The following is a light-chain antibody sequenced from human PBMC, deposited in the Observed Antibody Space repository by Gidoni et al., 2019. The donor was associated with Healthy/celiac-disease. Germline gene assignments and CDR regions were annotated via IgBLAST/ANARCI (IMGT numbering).Light chain of an antibody. CDR1: QSVSSSY. CDR2: GAS. CDR3: QQYGSSSYS. Sequence: TVLTQSRRTLSFSHGERAPLHCRASQSVSSSYLAWYQQKPGQAPRLLIYGASSRATGIPDRFSGSGSGPDFTLTISRLEPEDFAVYYCQQYGSSSYSFGQGTKLEIK. J-gene: IGKJ2*03. V-gene: IGKV3-20*01.